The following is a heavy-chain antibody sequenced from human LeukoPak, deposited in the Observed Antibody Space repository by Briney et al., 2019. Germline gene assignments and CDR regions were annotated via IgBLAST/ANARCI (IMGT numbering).Heavy chain of an antibody. D-gene: IGHD2-2*02. CDR1: GYTFTSYG. V-gene: IGHV1-18*01. Sequence: ASVKVSCKASGYTFTSYGISWVRQAPGQGLEWMGWISAYNGNTNYAQKLQRRVNMTTDTSTSTAYMELRSLRSDDTAVYYCARGGGSRDIVVVPAAIWFDPWGQGTLVTVSS. J-gene: IGHJ5*02. CDR3: ARGGGSRDIVVVPAAIWFDP. CDR2: ISAYNGNT.